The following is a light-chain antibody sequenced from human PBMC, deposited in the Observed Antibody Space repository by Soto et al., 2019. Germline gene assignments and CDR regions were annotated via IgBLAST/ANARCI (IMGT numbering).Light chain of an antibody. Sequence: EIGRTQALATRSMSPGERATLSCRASQSVGYHLAWYQQKPGQAPRLLIYDASNRATGIPARFSGSGSGTEFTLTISSQQPDDFATYYCQQYNSYSWTFGPGTKVDIK. CDR1: QSVGYH. CDR2: DAS. CDR3: QQYNSYSWT. J-gene: IGKJ1*01. V-gene: IGKV3-11*01.